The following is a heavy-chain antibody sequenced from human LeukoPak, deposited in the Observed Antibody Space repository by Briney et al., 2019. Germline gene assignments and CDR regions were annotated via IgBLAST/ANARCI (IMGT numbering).Heavy chain of an antibody. CDR2: IYYSGST. CDR1: RGSIRSGGYY. Sequence: PSETLSLTCTVSRGSIRSGGYYWSWIRQHPGKCLEWIGYIYYSGSTYYNPSLKSRVTISVDTSKNQFSLKLSSVTAADTAVYYCARVVRSSWTGVYFDYWGQGTLVTVSS. D-gene: IGHD6-13*01. CDR3: ARVVRSSWTGVYFDY. V-gene: IGHV4-31*03. J-gene: IGHJ4*02.